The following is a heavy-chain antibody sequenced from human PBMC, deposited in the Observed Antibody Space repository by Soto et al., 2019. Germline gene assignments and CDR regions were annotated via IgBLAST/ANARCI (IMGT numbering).Heavy chain of an antibody. J-gene: IGHJ4*02. CDR1: GFTFSNYA. D-gene: IGHD6-13*01. Sequence: EVQLLASGGGLVQPGGSLRLSCAASGFTFSNYAVTWVRQAPGKGLEWVSTISGSGGSTYYADSVKGRFTISRDNSKNALDLQMTSWRAEDTAVYYCAKDQGSSWYEIDYWGQGTLVTISS. CDR3: AKDQGSSWYEIDY. CDR2: ISGSGGST. V-gene: IGHV3-23*01.